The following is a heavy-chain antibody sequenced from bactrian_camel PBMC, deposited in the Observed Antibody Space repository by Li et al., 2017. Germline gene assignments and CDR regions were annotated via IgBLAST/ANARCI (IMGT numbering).Heavy chain of an antibody. Sequence: HVQLVESGGASVQAGGSLTLSCVASGDTIGRYCMGWFRQAPGKAREGVATLYTGDGTTVYKDSVKGRFTTSRDNDKSTLYLQMNNLSPEDSAMYFCAATSQPFRLLDRLPPRSEYQYWGQGTQVTVS. CDR3: AATSQPFRLLDRLPPRSEYQY. CDR2: LYTGDGTT. CDR1: GDTIGRYC. D-gene: IGHD1*01. J-gene: IGHJ4*01. V-gene: IGHV3S1*01.